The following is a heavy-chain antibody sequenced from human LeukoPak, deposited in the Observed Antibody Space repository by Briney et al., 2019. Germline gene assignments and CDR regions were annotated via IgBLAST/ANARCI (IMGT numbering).Heavy chain of an antibody. D-gene: IGHD6-6*01. CDR3: ARGSIAARGGWFDP. CDR2: IYYSGST. CDR1: GGSISSSSYY. V-gene: IGHV4-39*01. J-gene: IGHJ5*02. Sequence: PSETLSLTCTVSGGSISSSSYYWGWIRQPPGKGLEWIGSIYYSGSTYYNPSLKSRVTISADTSKNQFSLKLSSVTAADTAVYYCARGSIAARGGWFDPWGQGTLVTVSS.